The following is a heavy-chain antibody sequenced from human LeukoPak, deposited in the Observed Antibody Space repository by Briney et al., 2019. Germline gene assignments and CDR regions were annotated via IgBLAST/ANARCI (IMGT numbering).Heavy chain of an antibody. CDR3: AREGDGYNSPIDY. D-gene: IGHD5-24*01. J-gene: IGHJ4*02. Sequence: GGSLRLSCAASGLTFSSYAMSWVRHAPGKGLEWVSVISGSGDSTYYADSVKGRFTISRDNAKNSLFLQMNSLRAEDTAVYYCAREGDGYNSPIDYWGQGTLVTVSS. V-gene: IGHV3-23*01. CDR2: ISGSGDST. CDR1: GLTFSSYA.